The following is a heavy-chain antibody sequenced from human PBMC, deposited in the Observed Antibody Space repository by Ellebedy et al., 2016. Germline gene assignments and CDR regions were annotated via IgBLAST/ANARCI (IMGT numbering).Heavy chain of an antibody. CDR1: GGSISSYY. V-gene: IGHV4-59*01. CDR3: AQVYYDILTGYYVDY. Sequence: SETLSLXXTVSGGSISSYYWSWIRQPPGKGLEWIGYIYYSRSTNYNPSLKSRVTISVDTSKNQFSLKLSSVTAADTAVYYCAQVYYDILTGYYVDYWGQGTLVTVSS. J-gene: IGHJ4*02. D-gene: IGHD3-9*01. CDR2: IYYSRST.